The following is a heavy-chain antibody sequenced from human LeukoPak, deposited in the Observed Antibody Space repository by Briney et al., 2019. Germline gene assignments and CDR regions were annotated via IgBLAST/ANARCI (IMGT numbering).Heavy chain of an antibody. CDR1: GFTFSSYW. D-gene: IGHD1-26*01. Sequence: GGSLRLSCAASGFTFSSYWMHWVRQAPGKGLVWVSRIDTDGSFTSYADFVRGRFTISRDNAKNTLYLQMSSLRAEDTAVYYCIRGTVGAPGNDYWGQGTLVTVSS. J-gene: IGHJ4*02. CDR3: IRGTVGAPGNDY. V-gene: IGHV3-74*01. CDR2: IDTDGSFT.